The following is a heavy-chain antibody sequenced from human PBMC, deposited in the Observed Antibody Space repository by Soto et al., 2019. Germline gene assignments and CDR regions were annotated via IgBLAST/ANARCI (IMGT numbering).Heavy chain of an antibody. V-gene: IGHV5-51*01. CDR3: ARGNGLGYCSGGSCPSYGMDV. D-gene: IGHD2-15*01. CDR2: IYPGDSDT. J-gene: IGHJ6*02. Sequence: PGESLKISCKGSGYSFTSYWIDWVLQMPGKGLEWMGIIYPGDSDTRYSPSFQGQVTISADKSISTAYLQWSSLKASDTAMYYCARGNGLGYCSGGSCPSYGMDVWGQGTTVTVSS. CDR1: GYSFTSYW.